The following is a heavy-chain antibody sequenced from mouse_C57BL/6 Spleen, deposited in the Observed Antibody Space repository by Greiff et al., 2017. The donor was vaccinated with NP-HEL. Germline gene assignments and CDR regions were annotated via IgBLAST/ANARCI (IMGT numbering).Heavy chain of an antibody. CDR2: ISSGGSYT. Sequence: EVQVVESGGDLVKPGGSLKLSCAASGFTFSSYGMSWVRQTPDKRLEWVATISSGGSYTYYPDSVKGRFTISRDNAKNTLYLQMSSLKSEDTAMYYCAVYSTSFAYWGQGTLVTVSA. CDR1: GFTFSSYG. V-gene: IGHV5-6*01. J-gene: IGHJ3*01. D-gene: IGHD2-5*01. CDR3: AVYSTSFAY.